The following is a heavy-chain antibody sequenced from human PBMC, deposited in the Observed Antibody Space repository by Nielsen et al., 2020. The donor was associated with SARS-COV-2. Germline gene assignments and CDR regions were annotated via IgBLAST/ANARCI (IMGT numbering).Heavy chain of an antibody. D-gene: IGHD7-27*01. CDR1: GFTISSSF. V-gene: IGHV3-66*01. J-gene: IGHJ6*02. CDR3: ARDNWGRMDV. CDR2: IYTDGST. Sequence: GESLKISCGASGFTISSSFMSWVRQAAGKGLDWVSVIYTDGSTSHADSVKGRFNISRDNSKNTLYPQLNSLRAEDTAVYYCARDNWGRMDVWGQGTTVTVSS.